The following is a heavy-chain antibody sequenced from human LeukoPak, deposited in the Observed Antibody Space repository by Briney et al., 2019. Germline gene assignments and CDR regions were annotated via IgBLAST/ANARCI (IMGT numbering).Heavy chain of an antibody. V-gene: IGHV3-49*04. D-gene: IGHD5-18*01. Sequence: GRSLRLSCTGSGFTFGDHAMSWVRQAAGKGLEWVGFIRSKAYRGTTEYAASVKGRFTISRDDSASIAYLQMNSLQTDDTAVYYCARGPIQLWIHNAMDVWGQGTTVTVSS. CDR2: IRSKAYRGTT. J-gene: IGHJ6*02. CDR3: ARGPIQLWIHNAMDV. CDR1: GFTFGDHA.